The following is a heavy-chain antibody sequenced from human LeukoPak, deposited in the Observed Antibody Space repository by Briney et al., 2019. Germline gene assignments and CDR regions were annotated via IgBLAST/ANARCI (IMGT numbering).Heavy chain of an antibody. Sequence: GGSLRLSCTASEFTVSRNYMLWVRQAPGKGLEWVSLIFSNGDTHYADSVKGRFTISRDTSKNTVSLQMNSLRVEDTAMYYCTRDQMNYWGQGTLVTVFS. CDR3: TRDQMNY. CDR1: EFTVSRNY. D-gene: IGHD5-24*01. V-gene: IGHV3-53*01. J-gene: IGHJ4*02. CDR2: IFSNGDT.